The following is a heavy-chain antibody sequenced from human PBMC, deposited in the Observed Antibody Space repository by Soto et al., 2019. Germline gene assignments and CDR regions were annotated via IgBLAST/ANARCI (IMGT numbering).Heavy chain of an antibody. CDR3: ARHMSGGDGYSNDAFDI. Sequence: LGESLKISCKGSGYSFTSYWIGWVRQMPGKGLEWMGIIYPGDSDTRYSPSFQGQVTISADKSISTAYLQWSSLKASDTAMYYCARHMSGGDGYSNDAFDIWGQGTMVTVSS. CDR2: IYPGDSDT. J-gene: IGHJ3*02. CDR1: GYSFTSYW. V-gene: IGHV5-51*01. D-gene: IGHD4-4*01.